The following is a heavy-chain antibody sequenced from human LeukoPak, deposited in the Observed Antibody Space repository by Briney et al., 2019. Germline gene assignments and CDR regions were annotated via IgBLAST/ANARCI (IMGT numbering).Heavy chain of an antibody. CDR1: GFSFNYFW. CDR3: ARDAEVGTLFGVLSRYNWFDP. V-gene: IGHV3-7*01. CDR2: IKQDGTEK. J-gene: IGHJ5*02. Sequence: GSLRLSCAASGFSFNYFWMSWVRQAPGKGLEWVAYIKQDGTEKYYADSVKGRFTISRDNAKKSLYLQMNSLRAEDTAVYYCARDAEVGTLFGVLSRYNWFDPWVRERSSPSPQ. D-gene: IGHD3-3*01.